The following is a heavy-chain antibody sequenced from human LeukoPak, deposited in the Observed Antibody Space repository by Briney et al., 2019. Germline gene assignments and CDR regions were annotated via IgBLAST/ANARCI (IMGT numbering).Heavy chain of an antibody. D-gene: IGHD1-7*01. Sequence: ASVKVSCKASGYTFTGYYMHWVRQAPGQGLEWMGWINPNSGGTNYAQKFQGRVTMTEDTSTDTAYMELSSLRSEDTAVYYCATELELRGPIVWGQGTLVTVSS. J-gene: IGHJ4*02. CDR2: INPNSGGT. CDR3: ATELELRGPIV. V-gene: IGHV1-2*02. CDR1: GYTFTGYY.